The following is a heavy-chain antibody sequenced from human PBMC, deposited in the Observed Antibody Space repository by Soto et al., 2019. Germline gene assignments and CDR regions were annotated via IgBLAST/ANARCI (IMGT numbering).Heavy chain of an antibody. D-gene: IGHD3-22*01. CDR3: ARQYYYDSSGYYNVGYFDY. CDR2: IYYSGST. J-gene: IGHJ4*02. V-gene: IGHV4-59*01. Sequence: SGTLSLTCTVPGDSISSYYWSWIRQPTRKGLEWIGYIYYSGSTNYNPSLKSRVTISVDTSKNQFSLKLSSVTAADTAVYYCARQYYYDSSGYYNVGYFDYWGQGTLVTVSS. CDR1: GDSISSYY.